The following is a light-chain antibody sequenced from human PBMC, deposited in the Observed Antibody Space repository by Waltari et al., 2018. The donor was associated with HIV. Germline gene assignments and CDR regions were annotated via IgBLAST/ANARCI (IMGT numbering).Light chain of an antibody. J-gene: IGLJ2*01. CDR2: DVS. CDR1: SSDVGGYNY. CDR3: SSYTSSSTLV. V-gene: IGLV2-14*03. Sequence: QSALTQPASVSGSPGHSITIPCTATSSDVGGYNYVSWYQQHPGKAPKLMIYDVSNRPSGVSNRFSGSKSGNTASLTISGLQAEDEADYYCSSYTSSSTLVFGGGTKLTVL.